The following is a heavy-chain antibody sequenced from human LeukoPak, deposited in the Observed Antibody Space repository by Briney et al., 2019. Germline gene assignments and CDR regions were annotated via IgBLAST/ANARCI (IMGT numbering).Heavy chain of an antibody. CDR3: ARFAAGGSYYYYMDV. Sequence: GGSLRLSCAASGFTLGNSALCWARQAPGKGLEWVSGIRGSGITVYYADSVKGRFTISRDNSKNSLYLQMNRLRADDTAVYYCARFAAGGSYYYYMDVWGKGTTVTVSS. J-gene: IGHJ6*03. CDR1: GFTLGNSA. V-gene: IGHV3-23*01. CDR2: IRGSGITV. D-gene: IGHD3-10*01.